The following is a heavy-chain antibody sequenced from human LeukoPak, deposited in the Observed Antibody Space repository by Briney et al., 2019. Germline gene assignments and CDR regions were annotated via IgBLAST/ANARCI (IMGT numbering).Heavy chain of an antibody. CDR2: IYYSGST. CDR1: GGSISSGSYY. V-gene: IGHV4-39*07. D-gene: IGHD3-16*02. J-gene: IGHJ4*02. Sequence: PSETLSLTCTVSGGSISSGSYYWGWIRQPPGKGLEWIGSIYYSGSTYYNPSLKSRVTISVDTSKNQFSLKLSSVTAADTAVYYCARSYDYVWGSYRAYGYWGQGTLVTVSS. CDR3: ARSYDYVWGSYRAYGY.